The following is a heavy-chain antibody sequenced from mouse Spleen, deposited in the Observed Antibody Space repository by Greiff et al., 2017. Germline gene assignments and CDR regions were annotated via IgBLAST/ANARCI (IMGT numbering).Heavy chain of an antibody. Sequence: EVKLVESGGGLVKPGGSLKLSCAASGFTFSDYGMHWVRQAPEKGLEWVAYISSGSNTIYYVDTVQGRFTISRDNAKNTLFLQMTSLRSEDTAMYYCALDYYGSSPFDYWGQGTTLTVSS. D-gene: IGHD1-1*01. CDR2: ISSGSNTI. CDR1: GFTFSDYG. CDR3: ALDYYGSSPFDY. J-gene: IGHJ2*01. V-gene: IGHV5-17*01.